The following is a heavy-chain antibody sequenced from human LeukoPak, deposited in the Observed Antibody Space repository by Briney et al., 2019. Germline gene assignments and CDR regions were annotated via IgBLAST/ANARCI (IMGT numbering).Heavy chain of an antibody. D-gene: IGHD3-22*01. CDR2: ISHSGGSA. V-gene: IGHV3-23*01. J-gene: IGHJ1*01. CDR1: GFKLSDYA. Sequence: AGSLRLSCAASGFKLSDYAMSWVRQAPGKRLHWVSAISHSGGSAYYAYSVKGRFTISRDNSKATLYLEMNSLRAEDTAVFYCAAPPDGSSGYYFPWGYFQEWGQGTLVTVSS. CDR3: AAPPDGSSGYYFPWGYFQE.